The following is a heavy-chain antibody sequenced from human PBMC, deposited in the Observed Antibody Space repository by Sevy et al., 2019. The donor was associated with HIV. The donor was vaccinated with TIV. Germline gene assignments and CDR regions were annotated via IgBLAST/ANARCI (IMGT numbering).Heavy chain of an antibody. D-gene: IGHD3-22*01. Sequence: QSQTLSLTCAVYGGSFSGYYWSWIRQPPGKGLEWIGEINHSGSTNYNPSLKSRVTISVDTSKNQFSLKLGSVTAADTAVYYCARGMYYYDSSGYRFDPWGQRTLVTVSS. V-gene: IGHV4-34*01. CDR3: ARGMYYYDSSGYRFDP. CDR1: GGSFSGYY. J-gene: IGHJ5*02. CDR2: INHSGST.